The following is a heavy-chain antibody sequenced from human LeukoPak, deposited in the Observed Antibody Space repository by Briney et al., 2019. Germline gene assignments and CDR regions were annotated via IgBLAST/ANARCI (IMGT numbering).Heavy chain of an antibody. CDR2: IWYDGSNK. CDR1: GFTFSSYG. Sequence: GGSQRLSCAASGFTFSSYGMHWVRQAPGKGLEWVAVIWYDGSNKYYADSVKGRFTISRDNSKNTLYLQMNSLRAEDTAVYYCARPTYSGSYYWFDYWGQGTLVTVSS. J-gene: IGHJ4*02. CDR3: ARPTYSGSYYWFDY. D-gene: IGHD1-26*01. V-gene: IGHV3-33*01.